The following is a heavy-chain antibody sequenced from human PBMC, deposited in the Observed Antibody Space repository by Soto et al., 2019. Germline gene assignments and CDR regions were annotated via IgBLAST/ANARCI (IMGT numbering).Heavy chain of an antibody. CDR2: IFYSENA. J-gene: IGHJ5*02. CDR1: GGSIRSSSFY. V-gene: IGHV4-39*01. CDR3: ARQERYRNWAET. D-gene: IGHD1-1*01. Sequence: WETLSLTCTVSGGSIRSSSFYWGCIRQPTGQGLEWIGSIFYSENAYYSPSLRGRITMSIDTSSNQFSLKLRYLTAPEPGCLYCARQERYRNWAETSGQGTLVT.